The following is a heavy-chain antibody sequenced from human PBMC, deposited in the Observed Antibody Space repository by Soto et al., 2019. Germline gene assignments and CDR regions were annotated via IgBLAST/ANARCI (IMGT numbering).Heavy chain of an antibody. CDR2: ISAYNGNT. D-gene: IGHD3-22*01. J-gene: IGHJ3*02. CDR1: GYTFTSYG. CDR3: ARDIHSVPNSSGEERTFDI. Sequence: GASVKVSCKVSGYTFTSYGISWVRQAPGQGLEWMGWISAYNGNTNYAQKLQGRVTMTTDTSTSTAYMELRSLRSDDTAVYYCARDIHSVPNSSGEERTFDIWGQGTMVTVSS. V-gene: IGHV1-18*04.